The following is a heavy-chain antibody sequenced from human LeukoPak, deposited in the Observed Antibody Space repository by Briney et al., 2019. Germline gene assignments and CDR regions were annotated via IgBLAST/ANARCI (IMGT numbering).Heavy chain of an antibody. V-gene: IGHV3-23*01. CDR3: AAGGGNTFNP. CDR2: FTGAAGNI. CDR1: GSTFSSQA. Sequence: GGSLRLSCAASGSTFSSQAVSWVRQAPGKGLEWVSSFTGAAGNIQYADSVKGRFTLSRDSSKETMYLQMNSLRVDDTAMYFCAAGGGNTFNPWGQGILVTVSS. D-gene: IGHD1-14*01. J-gene: IGHJ5*02.